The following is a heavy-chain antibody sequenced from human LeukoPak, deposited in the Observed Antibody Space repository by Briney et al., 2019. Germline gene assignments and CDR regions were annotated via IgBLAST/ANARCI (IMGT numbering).Heavy chain of an antibody. CDR3: ARHKNYGPYYYMDV. CDR2: IYTSGST. CDR1: GGSISSGSHY. J-gene: IGHJ6*03. Sequence: PSETLSLTCTVSGGSISSGSHYWSWIRQPAGKGLEWIGRIYTSGSTNYNPSLKSRVTISVDTSKNQFSLKLSSVTAADTAVYYCARHKNYGPYYYMDVWVNGTTVTVSS. V-gene: IGHV4-61*02. D-gene: IGHD3-10*01.